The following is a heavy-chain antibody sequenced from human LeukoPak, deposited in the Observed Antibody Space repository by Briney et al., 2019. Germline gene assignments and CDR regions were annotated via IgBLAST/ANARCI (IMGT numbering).Heavy chain of an antibody. Sequence: PGGSLRLSSAASGFTFSSYSMNWVRQAPGKGLEWVSSISSSSSYIYYADSVKGRFTISRDNAKNSLYLQMNSLRAEDTAVYYCARDSRVVRGVISAFDIWGQGTMVTVSS. CDR1: GFTFSSYS. J-gene: IGHJ3*02. V-gene: IGHV3-21*01. D-gene: IGHD3-10*01. CDR2: ISSSSSYI. CDR3: ARDSRVVRGVISAFDI.